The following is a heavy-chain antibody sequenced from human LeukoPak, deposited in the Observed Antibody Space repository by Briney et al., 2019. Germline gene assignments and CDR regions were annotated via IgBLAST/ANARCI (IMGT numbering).Heavy chain of an antibody. D-gene: IGHD4-23*01. CDR3: AKDRRWKDYYYYGMDV. CDR2: ISYDGSNK. J-gene: IGHJ6*02. Sequence: GGSLRLSCAASGFTFSFYGMHWVRQAPGKGLEWVAVISYDGSNKYYADSVKGRFTISRDNSKNTLYLQMNSLRAEDTAVYYCAKDRRWKDYYYYGMDVWGQGTTVTVSS. CDR1: GFTFSFYG. V-gene: IGHV3-30*18.